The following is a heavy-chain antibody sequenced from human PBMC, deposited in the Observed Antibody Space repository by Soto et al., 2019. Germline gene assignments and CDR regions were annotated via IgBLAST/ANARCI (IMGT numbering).Heavy chain of an antibody. CDR1: GYRFSDYW. Sequence: GESLKISCKGSGYRFSDYWIFWVRQTPGKGLEWMGRIDPSDSYITYSPSFQGHVIISADKSINSAFLTWTSLKASDSAIYYCENLDFNFGSIDVFDIWGQGTMVTVSS. CDR3: ENLDFNFGSIDVFDI. D-gene: IGHD3-3*01. J-gene: IGHJ3*02. CDR2: IDPSDSYI. V-gene: IGHV5-10-1*01.